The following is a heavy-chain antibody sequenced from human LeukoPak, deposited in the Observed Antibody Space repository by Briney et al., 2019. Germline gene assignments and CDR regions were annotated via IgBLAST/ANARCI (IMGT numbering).Heavy chain of an antibody. CDR1: GYTFTGYY. CDR2: INPSSGGT. Sequence: ASVKVSCKASGYTFTGYYMHWVRQAPGQGLEWMGWINPSSGGTNYAQKFQGRVTMTRDTSISTAYMELSRLRSDDTAVYYCAREALGDWFDPWGQGTLVTVSS. V-gene: IGHV1-2*02. CDR3: AREALGDWFDP. J-gene: IGHJ5*02. D-gene: IGHD3-16*01.